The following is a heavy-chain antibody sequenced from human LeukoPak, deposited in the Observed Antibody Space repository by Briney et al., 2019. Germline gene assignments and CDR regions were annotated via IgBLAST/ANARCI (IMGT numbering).Heavy chain of an antibody. Sequence: GGSLRLSCAASGFTFSSYEMNWVRQAPGKGLEWVSYISSSGSTIYYANSVKGRFTISRDNAKNSLYLQMNSLRAEDTAVYYCALGHGDYVNWFDPGAREPWSPSPQ. CDR3: ALGHGDYVNWFDP. CDR2: ISSSGSTI. J-gene: IGHJ5*02. D-gene: IGHD4-17*01. CDR1: GFTFSSYE. V-gene: IGHV3-48*03.